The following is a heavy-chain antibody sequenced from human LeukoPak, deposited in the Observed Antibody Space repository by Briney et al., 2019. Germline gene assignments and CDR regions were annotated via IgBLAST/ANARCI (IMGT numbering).Heavy chain of an antibody. V-gene: IGHV3-30*04. D-gene: IGHD3-9*01. J-gene: IGHJ4*02. CDR2: ISYDGSNK. Sequence: GGSLRLSCAASGFTFSSYAMHWVRQAPGKGLEWVAVISYDGSNKYYADSVKGRFTISRDNSKNTLYLQMNSLRIEDTAVYYCAKGGKYDILTGFPRSRLLGDYWGQGTLVTVSS. CDR1: GFTFSSYA. CDR3: AKGGKYDILTGFPRSRLLGDY.